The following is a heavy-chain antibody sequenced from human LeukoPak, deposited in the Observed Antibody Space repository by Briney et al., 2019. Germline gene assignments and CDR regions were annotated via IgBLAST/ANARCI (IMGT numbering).Heavy chain of an antibody. D-gene: IGHD3-3*01. V-gene: IGHV1-18*01. Sequence: ASVKVSCKTSGYTFTSYGVSWVRQAPGQGLEWMGWISGYNAATNYAQKFQGRVTMTIDTSTRTVYMELRSLRSDDTAVIYCARPRVAGSLDIWGQGTMVTVSS. CDR3: ARPRVAGSLDI. J-gene: IGHJ3*02. CDR1: GYTFTSYG. CDR2: ISGYNAAT.